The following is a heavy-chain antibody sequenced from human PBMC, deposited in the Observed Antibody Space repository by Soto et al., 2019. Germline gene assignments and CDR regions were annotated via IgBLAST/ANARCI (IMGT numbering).Heavy chain of an antibody. CDR1: DVSISSNY. J-gene: IGHJ4*02. CDR3: AQSTGWPGFDF. CDR2: IYNSVST. Sequence: SATLSLTCLVSDVSISSNYWSWIRQPPGKGLEWIGYIYNSVSTNYNPSLKSRVTISADTSKNQFSLKLSSVTAADTAVYYCAQSTGWPGFDFWGQGTLVTVS. V-gene: IGHV4-59*01. D-gene: IGHD2-8*02.